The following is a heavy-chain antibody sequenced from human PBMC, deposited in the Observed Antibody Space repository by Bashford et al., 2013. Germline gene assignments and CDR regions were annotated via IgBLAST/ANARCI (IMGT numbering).Heavy chain of an antibody. J-gene: IGHJ4*02. D-gene: IGHD4-17*01. CDR2: IYYTGTT. CDR3: ARGGDYGSYFFDY. CDR1: GGSINNYH. V-gene: IGHV4-59*01. Sequence: SETLSLTCTVSGGSINNYHWSWIRQPAGKGLEWIGYIYYTGTTKYNPSLKSRVSISVDTSKNHFSLSLTSVTAADTAVYYCARGGDYGSYFFDYWGQGTLVTVSS.